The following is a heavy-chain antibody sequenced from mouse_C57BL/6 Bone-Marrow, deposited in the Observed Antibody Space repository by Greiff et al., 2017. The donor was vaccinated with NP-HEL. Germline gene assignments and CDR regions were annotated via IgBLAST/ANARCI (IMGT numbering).Heavy chain of an antibody. CDR2: IYPSDSET. Sequence: VQLQQPGAELVRPGSSVKLSCKASGYTFTSYWMDWVKQRPGQGLEWIGNIYPSDSETHYNQKFKDTATLTVDKSSSTAYMQLSSLTSGDSAVYYCARWYMITTRGRYFGVRGTGTTVTVSS. CDR1: GYTFTSYW. J-gene: IGHJ1*03. V-gene: IGHV1-61*01. CDR3: ARWYMITTRGRYFGV. D-gene: IGHD2-4*01.